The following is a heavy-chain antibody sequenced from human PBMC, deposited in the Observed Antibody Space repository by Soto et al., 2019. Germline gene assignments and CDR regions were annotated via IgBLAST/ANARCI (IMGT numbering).Heavy chain of an antibody. V-gene: IGHV1-69*10. J-gene: IGHJ6*02. CDR3: ARGPLRPSAMDD. Sequence: SVEVSCQTSGGNFNKDVFTWLLPAPGRGLEWMGGTIPALGKTHYIEKFQVRVTITVDDATRTVDMEVRDLTSEDTAIYDCARGPLRPSAMDDWGQGTTVSVSS. CDR2: TIPALGKT. CDR1: GGNFNKDV. D-gene: IGHD6-25*01.